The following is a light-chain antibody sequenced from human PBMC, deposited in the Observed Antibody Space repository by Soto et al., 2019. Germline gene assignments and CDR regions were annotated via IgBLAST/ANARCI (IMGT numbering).Light chain of an antibody. CDR2: AAP. J-gene: IGKJ2*01. CDR1: QDISSY. Sequence: AIRMTQSPSSFSASTGDRGTITCRASQDISSYLAWYQQKVGKAPKLLIYAAPTLQRGAPSRFSGSGSGTDFTLTISRLQSEDFATYYCQQYFSYPYTFGQGTKLEI. V-gene: IGKV1-8*01. CDR3: QQYFSYPYT.